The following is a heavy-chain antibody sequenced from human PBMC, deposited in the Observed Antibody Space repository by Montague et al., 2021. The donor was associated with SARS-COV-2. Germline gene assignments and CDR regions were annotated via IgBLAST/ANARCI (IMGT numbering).Heavy chain of an antibody. J-gene: IGHJ4*02. CDR2: ITRSSSPI. Sequence: SLRLSCAASGFSFSSFSMNWVRQAPGKGLEWVAYITRSSSPIHYADSVKGRFTVSRDNARSSLYLQTNSLRIEDTAVYYCTRDHPPPVDTLDYWGQGTLVTVSS. V-gene: IGHV3-48*01. CDR1: GFSFSSFS. D-gene: IGHD5-18*01. CDR3: TRDHPPPVDTLDY.